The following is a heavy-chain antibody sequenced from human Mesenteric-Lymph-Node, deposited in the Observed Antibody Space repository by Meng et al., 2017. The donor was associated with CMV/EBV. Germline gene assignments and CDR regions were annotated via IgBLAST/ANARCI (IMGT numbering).Heavy chain of an antibody. Sequence: GSFSGYYWSWLRQPPGKGLEWIGEINHSGSTNYNPSLKSRVTISVDTSKNQFSLKLSSVTAADTAVYYCARLGYCSSTSCYREFDYWGQGTLVTVSS. CDR3: ARLGYCSSTSCYREFDY. CDR1: GSFSGYY. CDR2: INHSGST. V-gene: IGHV4-34*01. J-gene: IGHJ4*02. D-gene: IGHD2-2*02.